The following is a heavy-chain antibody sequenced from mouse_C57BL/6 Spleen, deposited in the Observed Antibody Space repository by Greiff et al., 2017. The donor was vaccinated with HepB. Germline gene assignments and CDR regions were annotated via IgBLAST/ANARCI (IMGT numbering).Heavy chain of an antibody. CDR3: AMPPQTGYYFDY. D-gene: IGHD4-1*01. V-gene: IGHV5-17*01. CDR2: ISSGSSTI. J-gene: IGHJ2*01. Sequence: EVKVVESGGGLVKPGGSLKLSCAASGFTFSDYGMHWVRQAPEKGLEWVAYISSGSSTIYYADTVKGRFTISRDNAKNTLFLQMTSLRSEDTAMYYCAMPPQTGYYFDYWGQGTTLTVSS. CDR1: GFTFSDYG.